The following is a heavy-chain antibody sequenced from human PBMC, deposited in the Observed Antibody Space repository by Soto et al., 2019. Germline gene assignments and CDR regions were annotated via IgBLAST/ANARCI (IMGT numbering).Heavy chain of an antibody. CDR1: KFTISNYP. J-gene: IGHJ3*01. V-gene: IGHV3-30-3*01. CDR2: ISSALNIQ. Sequence: GGSLRLSCAASKFTISNYPMHWVRQAPGKGLEWVALISSALNIQSYADSVKGRFTTSIDNSANTLFLHMDSLRAEDTAVYFCARDTGLAMTARRGFNLWGRGTMVTVSS. D-gene: IGHD2-2*01. CDR3: ARDTGLAMTARRGFNL.